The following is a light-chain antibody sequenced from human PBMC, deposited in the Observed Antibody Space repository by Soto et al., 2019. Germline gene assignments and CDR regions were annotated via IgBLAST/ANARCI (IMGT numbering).Light chain of an antibody. CDR3: SSYTNGNTAVV. Sequence: QSALAQPASVSGSPGQSITIPWTESRSDVGTYNYVSWYQQHPGKAPKLMLFEVINRPSGISNRFSGSKSGNTASLTISGLQSEDEAVYYCSSYTNGNTAVVFGGGTKLTVL. CDR2: EVI. V-gene: IGLV2-14*01. CDR1: RSDVGTYNY. J-gene: IGLJ2*01.